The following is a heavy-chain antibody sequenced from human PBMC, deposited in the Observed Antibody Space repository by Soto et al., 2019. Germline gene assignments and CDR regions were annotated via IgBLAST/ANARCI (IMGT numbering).Heavy chain of an antibody. Sequence: QVQLQESGPGPVQPSETLSLTCTVSGASISNMYWSWIRQPPGKGLEWIGYVYPSGSTDYNPSLKHRVTISADTSKNQFSLKLNSVTAADTAVYYCXXGXGXSFGLDYWGRGTLVTVSS. CDR2: VYPSGST. V-gene: IGHV4-4*09. J-gene: IGHJ4*02. D-gene: IGHD3-16*01. CDR1: GASISNMY. CDR3: XXGXGXSFGLDY.